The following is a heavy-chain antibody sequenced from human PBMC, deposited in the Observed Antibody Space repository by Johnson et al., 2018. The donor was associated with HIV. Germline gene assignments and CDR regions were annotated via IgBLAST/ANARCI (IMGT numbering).Heavy chain of an antibody. J-gene: IGHJ3*02. CDR3: ARDGMAATKANI. D-gene: IGHD1-14*01. CDR2: IYSGGST. V-gene: IGHV3-66*01. CDR1: GFTVSSNY. Sequence: VQLVESGGGLVKPGGPLRLSCAASGFTVSSNYMSWVRQAPGKGLEWVSVIYSGGSTYYADSVTGRFTISRDNSKNTLYLQMNSLRAEDTAVYYCARDGMAATKANIWGQGTMVTVSS.